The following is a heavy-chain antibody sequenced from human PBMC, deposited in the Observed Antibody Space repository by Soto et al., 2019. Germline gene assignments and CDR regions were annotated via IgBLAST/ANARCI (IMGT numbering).Heavy chain of an antibody. V-gene: IGHV3-21*02. Sequence: VQLLESGGGLVQPGGSLRLSCAASGFTFSINAMSWVRQAPGKGLEWVSSISSSRSYIYYEDLVKGRFTTSSDNAKNSLYLQMNSLRAEDTAVYYCARGGLGLRGPYYYYGMDVWGEGTTLTVAS. D-gene: IGHD5-12*01. CDR2: ISSSRSYI. J-gene: IGHJ6*04. CDR3: ARGGLGLRGPYYYYGMDV. CDR1: GFTFSINA.